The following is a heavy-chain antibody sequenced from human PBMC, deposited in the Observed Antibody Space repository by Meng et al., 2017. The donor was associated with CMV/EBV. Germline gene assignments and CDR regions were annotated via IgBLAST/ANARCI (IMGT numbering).Heavy chain of an antibody. Sequence: AGSLRLPCAASGFTFSSYAMHWVRQAPGKGLEWVAVISYDGSNKYYADSVKGRFTISRDNSKNTLYLQMNSLRAEDTAVYYCARAFIPYGSGSGDAFDIWGRGTMVTVSS. J-gene: IGHJ3*02. D-gene: IGHD3-10*01. CDR2: ISYDGSNK. CDR3: ARAFIPYGSGSGDAFDI. CDR1: GFTFSSYA. V-gene: IGHV3-30*04.